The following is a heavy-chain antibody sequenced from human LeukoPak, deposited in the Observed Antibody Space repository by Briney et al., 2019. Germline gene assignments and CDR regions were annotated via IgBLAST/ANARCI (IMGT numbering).Heavy chain of an antibody. J-gene: IGHJ4*02. CDR3: ARGGCSSTSCFVDY. D-gene: IGHD2-2*01. V-gene: IGHV4-59*01. CDR2: IYYSGST. CDR1: SGSISTYY. Sequence: PSETLSLTCSVSSGSISTYYWSWIRQPPGKGPEWIGYIYYSGSTNYNPSLKSRVTISVDTSKNQFSLKLSSVTAADTAVYYCARGGCSSTSCFVDYWGQGTLVTVSS.